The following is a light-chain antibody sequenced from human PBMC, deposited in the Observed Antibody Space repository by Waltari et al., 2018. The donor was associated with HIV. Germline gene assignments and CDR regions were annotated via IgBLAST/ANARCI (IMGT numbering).Light chain of an antibody. CDR1: RTVLYCYANQNY. CDR2: WAS. V-gene: IGKV4-1*01. J-gene: IGKJ4*01. Sequence: DIVMTQSPISLAVSLVERAPIHFRSSRTVLYCYANQNYFACYQQKPGHSPKLLIYWASARASGVPDRFSGSGSGTNFSLTISRLQAADVALYFCQQDYTPGPTFGGGTKVESK. CDR3: QQDYTPGPT.